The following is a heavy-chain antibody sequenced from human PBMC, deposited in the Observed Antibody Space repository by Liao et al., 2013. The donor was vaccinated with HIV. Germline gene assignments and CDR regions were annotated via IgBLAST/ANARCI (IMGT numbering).Heavy chain of an antibody. D-gene: IGHD2-8*01. CDR3: ARGVPPDY. Sequence: QVQLQESGPGLVKPSQTLSLTCTVSGGSISSGSSYWSWIRQSAGRGLEWIGRVSATGGTIYNPSLRSRVTMSVDTSRNEFSLNLILLTAADTAVYYCARGVPPDYWGQGTLVSVSS. CDR2: VSATGGT. J-gene: IGHJ4*02. V-gene: IGHV4-61*02. CDR1: GGSISSGSSY.